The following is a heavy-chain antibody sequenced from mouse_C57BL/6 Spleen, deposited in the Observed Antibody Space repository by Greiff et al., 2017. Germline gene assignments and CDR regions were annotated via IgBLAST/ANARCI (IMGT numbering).Heavy chain of an antibody. Sequence: VKLMESGAELVRPGASVTLSCKASGYTFTDYEMHWVKQTPVHGLEWIGAIDPETGGTAYNQKFKGKAILTADKSSSTAYMELRSLTSEDSAVYYCTRYDGSSYWGQGTTLTVSS. CDR1: GYTFTDYE. V-gene: IGHV1-15*01. CDR2: IDPETGGT. D-gene: IGHD2-3*01. CDR3: TRYDGSSY. J-gene: IGHJ2*01.